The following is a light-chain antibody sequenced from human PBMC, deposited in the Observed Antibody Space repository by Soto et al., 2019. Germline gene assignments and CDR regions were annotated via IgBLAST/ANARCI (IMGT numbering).Light chain of an antibody. CDR2: DAS. CDR3: QQRSKWPLT. Sequence: EIVLTQSPATLSVSPGERATLSCRASQSVSSYLAWLQQKPGQAPRLLIYDASNRATGIPARFSGSGSGTAFTLTISSLEPEDFAVYYCQQRSKWPLTFGGGTKVEIK. J-gene: IGKJ4*01. V-gene: IGKV3-11*01. CDR1: QSVSSY.